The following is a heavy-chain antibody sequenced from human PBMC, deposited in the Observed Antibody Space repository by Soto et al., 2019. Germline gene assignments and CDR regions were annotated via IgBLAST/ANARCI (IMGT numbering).Heavy chain of an antibody. Sequence: WESLRLSCSASGFTFSSYAMHWVRQAPGKGLEYVSAISSNGGSTYYADSVKGRFTISRDNSKNTLYLQMSSLRAEDTAVYYCVKFGYCSGGSCYFPLDYWGQGTLVTVSS. V-gene: IGHV3-64D*08. J-gene: IGHJ4*02. CDR1: GFTFSSYA. CDR2: ISSNGGST. CDR3: VKFGYCSGGSCYFPLDY. D-gene: IGHD2-15*01.